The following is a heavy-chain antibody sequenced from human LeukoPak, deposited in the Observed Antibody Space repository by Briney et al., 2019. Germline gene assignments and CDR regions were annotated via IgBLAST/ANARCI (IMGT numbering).Heavy chain of an antibody. CDR3: ARDRLVPAAKRMYYYYGMDV. Sequence: GGSLRLSCAASGFTFSSYGMHWVRQAPGKGLEWVAVIWYDGSNKYYADSVKGRFTISRDNSKNTLYLQMNSLRAEDTAVYYCARDRLVPAAKRMYYYYGMDVWGQGTTVTVFS. J-gene: IGHJ6*02. D-gene: IGHD2-2*01. CDR2: IWYDGSNK. CDR1: GFTFSSYG. V-gene: IGHV3-33*01.